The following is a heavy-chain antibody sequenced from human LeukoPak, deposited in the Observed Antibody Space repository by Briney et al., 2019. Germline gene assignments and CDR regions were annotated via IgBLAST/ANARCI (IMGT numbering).Heavy chain of an antibody. CDR2: IYDSGST. CDR3: ARVYYDYVWGSYRYLGHDAFDI. CDR1: GGSIRSSYYY. V-gene: IGHV4-39*01. D-gene: IGHD3-16*02. Sequence: PSETLSLTCTVSGGSIRSSYYYWGWIRQPPGKGLEWIGSIYDSGSTYYNPSLKSRVTISVDTSKNQFSLKLSSVTAADTAVYYCARVYYDYVWGSYRYLGHDAFDIWGQGTMVTVSS. J-gene: IGHJ3*02.